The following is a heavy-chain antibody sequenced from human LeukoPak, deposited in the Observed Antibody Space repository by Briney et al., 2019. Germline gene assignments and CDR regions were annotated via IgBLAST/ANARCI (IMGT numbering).Heavy chain of an antibody. CDR1: GFTFKSYG. V-gene: IGHV3-33*01. CDR2: IWYDGSNK. Sequence: PGRSLRLSCVASGFTFKSYGMHWVRQAPGKGLEWVAIIWYDGSNKYYADFVKGRFTTSRDNSKNTLYLQMNSLRADDTAVYYRARVSGYSGTWYVDYWGQGTLVTVSS. D-gene: IGHD6-13*01. J-gene: IGHJ4*02. CDR3: ARVSGYSGTWYVDY.